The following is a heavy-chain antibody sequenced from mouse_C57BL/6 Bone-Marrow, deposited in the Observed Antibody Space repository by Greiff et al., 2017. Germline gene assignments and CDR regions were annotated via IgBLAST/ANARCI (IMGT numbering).Heavy chain of an antibody. D-gene: IGHD2-4*01. CDR3: ARGGGLRPDY. CDR1: GYTFTSYW. CDR2: IDPSDSYT. Sequence: VQLQQPGAELVMPGASVKLSCKASGYTFTSYWMHWVKQRPGQGLEWIGEIDPSDSYTNYNQQFKGKSTLTVDKSSSTAYMQLSSLTSEDSAVYYCARGGGLRPDYWGQGTTLTVSS. V-gene: IGHV1-69*01. J-gene: IGHJ2*01.